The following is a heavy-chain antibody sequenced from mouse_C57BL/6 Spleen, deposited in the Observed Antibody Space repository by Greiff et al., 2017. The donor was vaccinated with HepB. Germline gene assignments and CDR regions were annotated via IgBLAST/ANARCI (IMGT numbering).Heavy chain of an antibody. J-gene: IGHJ4*01. V-gene: IGHV1-76*01. D-gene: IGHD2-4*01. CDR1: GYTFTDYY. CDR2: IYPGSGNT. CDR3: ALYDYEGAMDY. Sequence: VKLQESGAELVRPGASVKLSCKASGYTFTDYYINWVKQRPGQGLEWIARIYPGSGNTYYNEKFKGKATLTAEKSSSTAYMQLSSLTSEDSAVYFCALYDYEGAMDYWGQGTSVTVSS.